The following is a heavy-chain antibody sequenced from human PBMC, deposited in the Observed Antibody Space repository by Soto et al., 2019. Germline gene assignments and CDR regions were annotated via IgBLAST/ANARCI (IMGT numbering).Heavy chain of an antibody. J-gene: IGHJ5*02. D-gene: IGHD3-9*01. Sequence: SETLSLTCAVYGGSFSGYYWSWIRQPPGKGLEWIGEINHSGSTNYNPSLKSRVTISVDTSKNQFSLKLSSVTAADTAVYCCARGVKPSLRYFDWLSQPPNNWFDPWGQGTLVTVSS. CDR3: ARGVKPSLRYFDWLSQPPNNWFDP. V-gene: IGHV4-34*01. CDR1: GGSFSGYY. CDR2: INHSGST.